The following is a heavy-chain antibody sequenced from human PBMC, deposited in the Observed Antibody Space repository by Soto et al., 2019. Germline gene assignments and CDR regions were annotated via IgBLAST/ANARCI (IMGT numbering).Heavy chain of an antibody. D-gene: IGHD2-15*01. CDR1: GYTFTSYV. J-gene: IGHJ4*02. CDR2: ISAYNGNT. CDR3: ARFGVVVAAGDY. Sequence: QVQLVQSGAEVKKPGAPGRVPCKASGYTFTSYVISWWRQAPGQGLEWMGWISAYNGNTNYAQKLQGRVTMTTDTSTSTAYMELRSLRSDDTAVYYCARFGVVVAAGDYWGQGTLVTVSS. V-gene: IGHV1-18*01.